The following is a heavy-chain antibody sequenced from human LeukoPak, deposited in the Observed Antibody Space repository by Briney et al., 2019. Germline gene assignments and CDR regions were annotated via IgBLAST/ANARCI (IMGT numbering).Heavy chain of an antibody. Sequence: GGSLRLSCAASGFTFSSYAMSWVRQAPGKGLEWVSAISGTGGRTYYADSVKGRFTISRDNSKNTLYLQMNSLRAEDTAVYYCAKDGGLWVSAHWGDSWGRGTLVTVSS. CDR1: GFTFSSYA. V-gene: IGHV3-23*01. CDR2: ISGTGGRT. D-gene: IGHD7-27*01. CDR3: AKDGGLWVSAHWGDS. J-gene: IGHJ4*02.